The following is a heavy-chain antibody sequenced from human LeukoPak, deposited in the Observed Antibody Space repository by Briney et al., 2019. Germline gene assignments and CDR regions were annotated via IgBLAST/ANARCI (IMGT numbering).Heavy chain of an antibody. Sequence: RPGGSLRLSCAASGFTFSNYWMSWVRQAPGKGLEWVANIKQDGSEKYFADSVEGRFTISRDNAKNSLYLQMNSLRGDDTAVYYCARGGFGGSPPDYWGQGTLVTVSS. CDR2: IKQDGSEK. V-gene: IGHV3-7*04. CDR1: GFTFSNYW. J-gene: IGHJ4*02. CDR3: ARGGFGGSPPDY. D-gene: IGHD1-26*01.